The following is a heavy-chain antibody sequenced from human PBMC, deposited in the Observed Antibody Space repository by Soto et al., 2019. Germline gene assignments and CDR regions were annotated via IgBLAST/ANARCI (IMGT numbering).Heavy chain of an antibody. J-gene: IGHJ4*02. CDR3: ATQPRMRGYCSGGSCSGDY. Sequence: GSLRLSCAASGFTFSSYAMSWVRQAPGKGLEWVAVITYDGSNKYYADSVKGRFTISRDNSKNTLYLQMNSLRAEDTAVYYCATQPRMRGYCSGGSCSGDYWGQGTLVTVSS. CDR1: GFTFSSYA. CDR2: ITYDGSNK. V-gene: IGHV3-30-3*01. D-gene: IGHD2-15*01.